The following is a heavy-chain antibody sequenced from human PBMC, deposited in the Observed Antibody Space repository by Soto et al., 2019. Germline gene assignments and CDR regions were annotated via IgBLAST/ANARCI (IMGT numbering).Heavy chain of an antibody. CDR2: IYHSGST. D-gene: IGHD2-2*01. J-gene: IGHJ5*01. V-gene: IGHV4-59*04. CDR3: ARVRGAWFAP. CDR1: GGSINNYY. Sequence: PSETLSLTCTVSGGSINNYYWSWTRQPPGRGLEWIGYIYHSGSTDYNPSFKSRVTMSVDRSKNQVFLKMTSVTAADTAVYHCARVRGAWFAPWGQGTLVTVSS.